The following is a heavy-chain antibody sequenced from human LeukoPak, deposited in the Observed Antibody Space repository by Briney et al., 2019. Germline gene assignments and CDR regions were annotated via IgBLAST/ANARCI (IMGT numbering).Heavy chain of an antibody. D-gene: IGHD6-13*01. V-gene: IGHV1-2*06. Sequence: ASVKVSCKASGYTFTGYYMHWVRQAPGQGLEWMGRINPNSGDTNSAQKFQDRVTMTRDTSISTAYMELSSLRSDDTAVYYCAAAPGAAGGGCWGQGTLVTVSS. CDR3: AAAPGAAGGGC. J-gene: IGHJ4*02. CDR1: GYTFTGYY. CDR2: INPNSGDT.